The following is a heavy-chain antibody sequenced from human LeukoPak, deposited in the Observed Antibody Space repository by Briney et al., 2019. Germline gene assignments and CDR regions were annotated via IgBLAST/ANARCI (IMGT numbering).Heavy chain of an antibody. Sequence: ASVKVSCKASGYTFTGYYMHWVRQAPGQGLEWMGIINPSGGSTSYAQKFQGRVTMTRDTSTSTIYMELSSLRSEDTAVYYCASLFSSGPLGGPWGQGTLVTVSS. V-gene: IGHV1-46*01. CDR1: GYTFTGYY. CDR2: INPSGGST. CDR3: ASLFSSGPLGGP. J-gene: IGHJ5*02. D-gene: IGHD3-22*01.